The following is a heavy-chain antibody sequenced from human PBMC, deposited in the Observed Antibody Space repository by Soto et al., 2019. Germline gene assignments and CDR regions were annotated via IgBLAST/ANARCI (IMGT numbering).Heavy chain of an antibody. Sequence: SETLSLTCSVYGESIGSGGHYWNWIRQRPEKGMEWIGYVYYSGSTHYNPSLRSRLTISLDTSKNQFLLRLVSVTAADTALYYCARDQALAPTVWGYWGQGIQVTVSS. V-gene: IGHV4-31*03. J-gene: IGHJ4*02. CDR1: GESIGSGGHY. CDR3: ARDQALAPTVWGY. CDR2: VYYSGST. D-gene: IGHD7-27*01.